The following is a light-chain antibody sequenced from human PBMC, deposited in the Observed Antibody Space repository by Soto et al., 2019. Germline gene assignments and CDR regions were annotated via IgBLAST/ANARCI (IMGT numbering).Light chain of an antibody. V-gene: IGKV3-20*01. Sequence: EIVLTQSPGTLSLSPGERATVSCRASQSLSSSYLAWYQQKPGQAPRLLIYGASSRATGVPDRFSGSGSGTDFTLTISSLEPEDFAMYYCQQYYNSRTFGQGTKVEIK. J-gene: IGKJ1*01. CDR3: QQYYNSRT. CDR1: QSLSSSY. CDR2: GAS.